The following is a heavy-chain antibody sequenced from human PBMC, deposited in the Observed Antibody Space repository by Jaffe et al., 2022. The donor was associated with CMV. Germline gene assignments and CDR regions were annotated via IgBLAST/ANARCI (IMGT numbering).Heavy chain of an antibody. V-gene: IGHV4-39*01. CDR1: GGSISSSSYY. D-gene: IGHD1-7*01. Sequence: QLQLQESGPGLVKPSETLSLTCTVSGGSISSSSYYWGWIRQPPGKGLEWIGSIYYSGSTYYNPSLKSRVTISVDTSKNQFSLKLSSVTAADTAVYYCARHRKGLNWNYVPYFDYWGQGTLVTVSS. J-gene: IGHJ4*02. CDR2: IYYSGST. CDR3: ARHRKGLNWNYVPYFDY.